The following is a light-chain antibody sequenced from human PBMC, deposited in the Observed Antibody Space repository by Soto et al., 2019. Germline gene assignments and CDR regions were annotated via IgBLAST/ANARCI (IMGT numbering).Light chain of an antibody. V-gene: IGKV3-20*01. CDR2: GAS. CDR1: QSVSSSY. J-gene: IGKJ1*01. Sequence: EIVMTQFPATLSVSPVERAPQSCRASQSVSSSYLAWYQQKPGQAPRLLIYGASSRATGIPDRFSGSGSGTDFTLTISRLEPEDFAVYYCQQYGSSGTFGQGTKVDI. CDR3: QQYGSSGT.